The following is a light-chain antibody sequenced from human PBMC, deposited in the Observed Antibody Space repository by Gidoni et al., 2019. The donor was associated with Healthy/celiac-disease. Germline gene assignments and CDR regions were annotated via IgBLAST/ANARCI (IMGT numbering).Light chain of an antibody. Sequence: IVFTQSPGTLSLSPGERATLSCRASQSVSNSNLAWYQQKPGQPPRLLIYGASSRATDIPDRFSGSGAGTDFTLTISRLEPEDFGVYYCQQYGSSPLVTFGGGTMVEIK. CDR1: QSVSNSN. CDR3: QQYGSSPLVT. CDR2: GAS. J-gene: IGKJ4*01. V-gene: IGKV3-20*01.